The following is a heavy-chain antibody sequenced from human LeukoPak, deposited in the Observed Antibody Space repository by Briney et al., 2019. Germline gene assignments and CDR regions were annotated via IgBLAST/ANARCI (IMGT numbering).Heavy chain of an antibody. J-gene: IGHJ5*02. D-gene: IGHD1-14*01. CDR2: ISSSGSTI. CDR3: ARLPGSSLPWFDP. V-gene: IGHV3-48*04. Sequence: GGSLRLSCAASGFTFSSYSMNWVRQAPGKGLEWVSYISSSGSTIYYADSVKGRFTISRDNAKNSLYLQMNSLRAEDTAVYYCARLPGSSLPWFDPWGQGTLVTVSS. CDR1: GFTFSSYS.